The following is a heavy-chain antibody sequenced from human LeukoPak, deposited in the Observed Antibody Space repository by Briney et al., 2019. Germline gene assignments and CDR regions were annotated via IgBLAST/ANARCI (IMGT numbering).Heavy chain of an antibody. V-gene: IGHV1-69*13. CDR3: ARGDSLDDAFDI. D-gene: IGHD1-1*01. J-gene: IGHJ3*02. CDR2: IIPIFGTA. Sequence: SVKVSCKASGGTFSSYAISWVRQAPGQGLEWMGGIIPIFGTANYAQKFQGRVTITADESTSTAYMELSSLRSEGTAVYYCARGDSLDDAFDIWGQGTMVTVSS. CDR1: GGTFSSYA.